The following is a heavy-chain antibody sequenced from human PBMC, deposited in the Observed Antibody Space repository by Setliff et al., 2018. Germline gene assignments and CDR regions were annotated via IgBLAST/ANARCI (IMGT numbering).Heavy chain of an antibody. Sequence: ASVKVSCKASGYTFTSYGINWVRQATGQGLEWMGWMNPNSGNTGYAQKFQGRVTITRNTPISTAYMELSSLRSEDTAVYYCARVKVIVGATPRTYYMDVWGKGTTVTVSS. CDR2: MNPNSGNT. CDR1: GYTFTSYG. V-gene: IGHV1-8*03. CDR3: ARVKVIVGATPRTYYMDV. J-gene: IGHJ6*03. D-gene: IGHD1-26*01.